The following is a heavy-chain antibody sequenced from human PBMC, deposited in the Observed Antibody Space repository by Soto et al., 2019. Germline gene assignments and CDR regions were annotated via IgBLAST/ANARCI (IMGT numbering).Heavy chain of an antibody. CDR3: AGPGYSSQDY. CDR2: ISGSGDGT. CDR1: GFTFSSFA. D-gene: IGHD5-18*01. Sequence: GALRLSCAASGFTFSSFALSWVRQAPGKGLEWVSAISGSGDGTDYADSVKGRFTISRDNSKNTLYLQMNSLRAEDTAVYYCAGPGYSSQDYWGQGALVTVS. J-gene: IGHJ4*02. V-gene: IGHV3-23*01.